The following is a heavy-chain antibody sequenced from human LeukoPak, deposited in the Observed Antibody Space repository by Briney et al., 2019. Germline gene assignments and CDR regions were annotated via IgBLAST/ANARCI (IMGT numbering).Heavy chain of an antibody. V-gene: IGHV3-21*04. D-gene: IGHD6-19*01. CDR1: GFTFSSYS. CDR3: AKDSHSSGCDY. Sequence: GGSLRLSCAASGFTFSSYSMNWVRQAPGKGLEWVSSISGSSSYIYYADSVKGRFTISRDNSKNTLYLQMNSLRAEDTAVYYCAKDSHSSGCDYWGQGTLVTVSS. CDR2: ISGSSSYI. J-gene: IGHJ4*02.